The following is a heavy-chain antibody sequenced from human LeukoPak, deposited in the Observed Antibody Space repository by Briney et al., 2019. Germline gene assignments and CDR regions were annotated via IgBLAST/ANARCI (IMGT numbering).Heavy chain of an antibody. D-gene: IGHD3-16*01. J-gene: IGHJ4*02. CDR3: ARDLGQYNSDWGRSFDY. CDR2: INTNTGNP. CDR1: GYTFTNYN. Sequence: GASVKVSCKASGYTFTNYNMNWVRQAPGQGLEWMGWINTNTGNPTYAQGFTGRFVFSLDTSVNTAYLQINSLKAEDTALYYCARDLGQYNSDWGRSFDYWGQGTLVTVSS. V-gene: IGHV7-4-1*02.